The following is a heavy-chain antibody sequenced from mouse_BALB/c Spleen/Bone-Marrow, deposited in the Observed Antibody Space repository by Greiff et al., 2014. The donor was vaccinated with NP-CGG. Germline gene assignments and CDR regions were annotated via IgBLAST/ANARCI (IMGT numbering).Heavy chain of an antibody. J-gene: IGHJ1*01. Sequence: DLVKPGASVKLSCKTSGYTFTNYWITWIKQRPGQGLEWLGRIAPGSGSTYYNEMFKVKAPLTVDTSSSTAYIQLSSLSSEDSAVYFCARERYGYDGWYFDVWGAWTTVIVSS. V-gene: IGHV1S41*01. CDR3: ARERYGYDGWYFDV. D-gene: IGHD2-2*01. CDR1: GYTFTNYW. CDR2: IAPGSGST.